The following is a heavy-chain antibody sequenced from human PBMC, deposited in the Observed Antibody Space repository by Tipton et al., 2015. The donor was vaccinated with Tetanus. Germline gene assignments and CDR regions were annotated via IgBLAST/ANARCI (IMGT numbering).Heavy chain of an antibody. CDR1: GGLITTGGYS. CDR3: ARANNDFPKKGPFDY. CDR2: IYQTDST. V-gene: IGHV4-30-2*01. J-gene: IGHJ4*02. D-gene: IGHD3-3*01. Sequence: TLSLTCTVSGGLITTGGYSWGWIRQLPGQGLEWLGYIYQTDSTYYNPSVTSRLTLSLQRSKNQVSLKLISVTAADTAVYYCARANNDFPKKGPFDYWGPGARVTVSS.